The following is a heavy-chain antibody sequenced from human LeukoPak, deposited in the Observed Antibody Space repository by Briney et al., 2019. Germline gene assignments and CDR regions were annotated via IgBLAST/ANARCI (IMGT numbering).Heavy chain of an antibody. J-gene: IGHJ4*02. CDR2: ISSSSSTI. D-gene: IGHD2-2*01. CDR3: AKRYCTTTSCSFFDY. CDR1: GFTFSSYS. Sequence: GGSLRLSCAASGFTFSSYSMNWVRQAPGKGLEWVSYISSSSSTIYYADSVKGRFTISRDNAKNSLYLQMNSLRDEDTAVYYCAKRYCTTTSCSFFDYWGQGTLVTVSS. V-gene: IGHV3-48*02.